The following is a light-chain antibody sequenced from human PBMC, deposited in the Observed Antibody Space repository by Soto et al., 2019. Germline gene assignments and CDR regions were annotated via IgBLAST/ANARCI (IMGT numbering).Light chain of an antibody. CDR2: WAS. Sequence: DIVMTQSPDSLAASLGERATINCKSSQSVLYNSNNKNYLAWYQQKPGQPPKLLIYWASTRESGVPDRFSGSGSGSDFTLTISSLQAGDVAVYYCQQYYSTPLTFGQGTKVEIK. CDR3: QQYYSTPLT. V-gene: IGKV4-1*01. J-gene: IGKJ1*01. CDR1: QSVLYNSNNKNY.